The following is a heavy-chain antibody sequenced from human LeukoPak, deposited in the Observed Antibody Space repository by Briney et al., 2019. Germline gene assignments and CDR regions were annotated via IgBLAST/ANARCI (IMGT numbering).Heavy chain of an antibody. Sequence: ASVKVSCKVFGSTLTQLSMHWVRQAPGKGLEWMGGFDPEADETVYAQNFHGRVTVTDDTISDTTYMELSSLRSEDTAVYYCARHGTRSSSWYLGNDYWGQGTLVTVSS. CDR1: GSTLTQLS. D-gene: IGHD6-13*01. J-gene: IGHJ4*02. CDR3: ARHGTRSSSWYLGNDY. CDR2: FDPEADET. V-gene: IGHV1-24*01.